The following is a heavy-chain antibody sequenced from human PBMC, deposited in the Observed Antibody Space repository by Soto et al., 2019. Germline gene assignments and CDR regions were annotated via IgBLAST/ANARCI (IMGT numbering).Heavy chain of an antibody. J-gene: IGHJ4*02. V-gene: IGHV4-59*08. D-gene: IGHD3-10*01. Sequence: PSETLSLTCTVSGGSISNYYWTWIRQPPGKGLEWIGYMYYSGSTNYNPSLKNRVTMSVDTSKNQFSLELTSVTAADTAVYYCARRGGSGALLPYYFDYWGPGTLVTVSS. CDR2: MYYSGST. CDR3: ARRGGSGALLPYYFDY. CDR1: GGSISNYY.